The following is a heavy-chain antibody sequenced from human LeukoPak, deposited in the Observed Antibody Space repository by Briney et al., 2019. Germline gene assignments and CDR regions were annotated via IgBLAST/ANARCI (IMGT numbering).Heavy chain of an antibody. Sequence: PGGSLRLSCAASGFTFSSYEMNWVRQAPGKGLEWVSYISSSGSTIYYADSVKGRFTISRDNAKNTLYLQMNSLRAEDTAVYYCARDRYKGWFGDGGYWGQGTLVTVSS. V-gene: IGHV3-48*03. CDR3: ARDRYKGWFGDGGY. CDR2: ISSSGSTI. J-gene: IGHJ4*02. D-gene: IGHD3-10*01. CDR1: GFTFSSYE.